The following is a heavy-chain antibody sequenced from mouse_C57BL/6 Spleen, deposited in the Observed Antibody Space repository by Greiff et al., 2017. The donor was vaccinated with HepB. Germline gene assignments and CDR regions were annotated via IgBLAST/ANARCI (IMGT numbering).Heavy chain of an antibody. CDR3: ARLSAY. Sequence: VQLQQSGPELVKPGASVKISCKASGYSFTGYYMNWVKQSPEKSLEWIGEINPSTGGTTYNQKFTSKATLTVDKSSSTAYMQLKSLTSEDSAVYYCARLSAYWGQGTLVTVSA. J-gene: IGHJ3*01. CDR1: GYSFTGYY. V-gene: IGHV1-42*01. CDR2: INPSTGGT.